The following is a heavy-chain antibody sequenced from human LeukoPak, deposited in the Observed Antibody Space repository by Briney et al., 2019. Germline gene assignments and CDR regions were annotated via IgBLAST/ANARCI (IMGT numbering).Heavy chain of an antibody. J-gene: IGHJ3*01. CDR2: TSGDGGTT. CDR3: ARGDKRLGGAFDV. V-gene: IGHV3-64*01. CDR1: GFNLRSFA. Sequence: GGPLRLSCAASGFNLRSFAIHWVRQAPGKGLEYVSATSGDGGTTFCASSLQGRCTISRDNSNQMVYLQLGGLKIEDMGLYYCARGDKRLGGAFDVWGQGTMVTVSP. D-gene: IGHD3-16*01.